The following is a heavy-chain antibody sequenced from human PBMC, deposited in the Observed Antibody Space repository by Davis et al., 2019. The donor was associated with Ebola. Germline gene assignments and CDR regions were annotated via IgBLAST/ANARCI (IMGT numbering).Heavy chain of an antibody. V-gene: IGHV5-51*01. Sequence: KVSCKGSGYSFTSYWIGWVRQMPGKGLEWMGIIYPGDSDTRYSPSFQGQVTISADKSISPAYLQWSSLKASDTAMYYCAKRGDYYDSSGYGVGYYFDYWGQGTLVTVSS. CDR3: AKRGDYYDSSGYGVGYYFDY. CDR1: GYSFTSYW. J-gene: IGHJ4*02. D-gene: IGHD3-22*01. CDR2: IYPGDSDT.